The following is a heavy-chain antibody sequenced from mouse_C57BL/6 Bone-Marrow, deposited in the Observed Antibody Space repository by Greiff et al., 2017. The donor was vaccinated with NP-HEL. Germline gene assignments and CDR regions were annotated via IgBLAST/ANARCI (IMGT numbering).Heavy chain of an antibody. CDR2: INPYNGGT. V-gene: IGHV1-19*01. D-gene: IGHD1-1*01. Sequence: EVKLQESGPVLVKPGASVKMSCKASGYTFTDYYMNWVKQSQGKSLEWIGDINPYNGGTSYNQKFKGKATLSVDKSSSTAYMELNSLTSEDSAVYYCARDSYGSSAWFAYWGQGTLVTVSA. J-gene: IGHJ3*01. CDR3: ARDSYGSSAWFAY. CDR1: GYTFTDYY.